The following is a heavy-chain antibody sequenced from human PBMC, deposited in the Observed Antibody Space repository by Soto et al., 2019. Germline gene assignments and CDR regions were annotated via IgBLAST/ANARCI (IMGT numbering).Heavy chain of an antibody. CDR2: ISTYNGNT. V-gene: IGHV1-18*01. D-gene: IGHD3-10*01. J-gene: IGHJ4*02. Sequence: ASVKVSCKASGYIFITYGISWVRQAPGQGLEWMGRISTYNGNTNYAQNLQGRVTMTTDTSTSTAYMELGSLRSDDTAVYYCAKDLDGSGSYYTDYWGPGTMVSVSA. CDR3: AKDLDGSGSYYTDY. CDR1: GYIFITYG.